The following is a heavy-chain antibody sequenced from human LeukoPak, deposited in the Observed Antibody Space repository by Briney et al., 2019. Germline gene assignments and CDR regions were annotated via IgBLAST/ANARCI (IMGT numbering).Heavy chain of an antibody. J-gene: IGHJ4*02. D-gene: IGHD3-22*01. CDR1: GYTFSNYD. Sequence: GASVKVSCKTSGYTFSNYDIYWVRQAPGQGLEWMGWISAYNGNTNYAQKLQGRVTMTTDTSTSTAYMELRSLRSDDTAVYYCARDKYYDSSGLMDYWGQGTLVTVSS. CDR3: ARDKYYDSSGLMDY. V-gene: IGHV1-18*01. CDR2: ISAYNGNT.